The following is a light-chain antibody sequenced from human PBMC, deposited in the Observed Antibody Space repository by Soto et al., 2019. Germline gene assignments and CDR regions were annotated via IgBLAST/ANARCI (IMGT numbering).Light chain of an antibody. Sequence: QSVLTQSSSASASLGSSVKLTCALSSGHSSYIIAWHHQQPGKAPRYLMKLEGSGSYNKGSGVPDRFAGSSSRADRYLTISNLQSEDEANYYCETWDSNTRVFGGGTKVTVL. J-gene: IGLJ2*01. V-gene: IGLV4-60*03. CDR3: ETWDSNTRV. CDR1: SGHSSYI. CDR2: LEGSGSY.